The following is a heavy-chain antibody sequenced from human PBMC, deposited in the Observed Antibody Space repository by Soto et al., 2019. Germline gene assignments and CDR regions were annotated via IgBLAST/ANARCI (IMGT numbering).Heavy chain of an antibody. CDR2: IYHSGTT. CDR3: ARDFFGNHYFDY. D-gene: IGHD3-10*01. J-gene: IGHJ4*02. CDR1: GYSISSGYQ. V-gene: IGHV4-38-2*02. Sequence: XGTLSLTCDVSGYSISSGYQWCCIRQPPGKGLEWIGNIYHSGTTSYNPSLKSRVTVSVDTSKNQISLNLTSVTAADTAIYYCARDFFGNHYFDYWGQGILVTVSS.